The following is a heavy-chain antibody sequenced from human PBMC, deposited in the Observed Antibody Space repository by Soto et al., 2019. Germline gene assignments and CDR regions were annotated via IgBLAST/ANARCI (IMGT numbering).Heavy chain of an antibody. CDR3: ASNSYGYTFHDY. D-gene: IGHD5-18*01. Sequence: QVQLQESGPGLVKPSQSLSLTCTVSGGSISSGDYYWSWIRQPPGKGLEWIGYIYYSGSTYYNPSLNSRVTIAVDTSKNQFSLKLSSVTAADTAVYYCASNSYGYTFHDYWGQGTLVTVSS. J-gene: IGHJ4*02. CDR2: IYYSGST. V-gene: IGHV4-30-4*01. CDR1: GGSISSGDYY.